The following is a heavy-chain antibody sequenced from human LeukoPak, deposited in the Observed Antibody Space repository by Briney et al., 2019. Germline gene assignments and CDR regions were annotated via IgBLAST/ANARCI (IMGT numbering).Heavy chain of an antibody. CDR1: GFTFSSYS. CDR2: ISSSSSYI. CDR3: VRDRGTYRPIDY. J-gene: IGHJ4*02. Sequence: GGSLRLSCAASGFTFSSYSMNWVRQAPGKGLEWVSSISSSSSYIYYADSVKGRFTISRDNAQNSLYLQMNSLRAEDTAIYYCVRDRGTYRPIDYWGQGTLVTVSS. D-gene: IGHD1-26*01. V-gene: IGHV3-21*04.